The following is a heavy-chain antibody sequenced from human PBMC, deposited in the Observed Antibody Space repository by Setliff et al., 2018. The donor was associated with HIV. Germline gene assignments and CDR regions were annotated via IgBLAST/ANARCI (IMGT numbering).Heavy chain of an antibody. Sequence: ASVKVSCKASRYTFSTYAFHWVRQAPGQRLEWMGWINAGSGNTKYSQKLQGRVTITRDTSASTANMELSSLTSEDTGVYYCARDLKRTVFGVVMIVGDAFDVWGQGTMVTVSS. D-gene: IGHD3-3*01. V-gene: IGHV1-3*01. CDR2: INAGSGNT. CDR3: ARDLKRTVFGVVMIVGDAFDV. CDR1: RYTFSTYA. J-gene: IGHJ3*01.